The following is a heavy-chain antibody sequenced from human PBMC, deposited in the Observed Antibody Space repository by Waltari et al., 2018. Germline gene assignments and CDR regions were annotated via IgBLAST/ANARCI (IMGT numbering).Heavy chain of an antibody. J-gene: IGHJ3*02. CDR1: GFTFSSYS. V-gene: IGHV3-48*04. Sequence: EVQLVESGGGLVQPGGSLRLSCAASGFTFSSYSMNWVRQAPGKGMEWVSYIISSSSTIYYADSGKGRFTISRDNAKNSLYLQMNSLRAEDTAVYYCASPRRGFAAFDIWGQGTMVTVSS. D-gene: IGHD3-10*01. CDR2: IISSSSTI. CDR3: ASPRRGFAAFDI.